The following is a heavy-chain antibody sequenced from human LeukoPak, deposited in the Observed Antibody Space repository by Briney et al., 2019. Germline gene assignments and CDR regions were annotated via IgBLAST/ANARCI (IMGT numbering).Heavy chain of an antibody. CDR3: AKDFVWNYARSFDY. CDR1: GFTFSSYA. J-gene: IGHJ4*02. D-gene: IGHD1-7*01. Sequence: GGSLRLSCAASGFTFSSYAITWVRQAPGKGLEWVSAISGSGGSTYYADSVKGRFTISRDNSKNTLYLQMNSLRAEDTAVYYCAKDFVWNYARSFDYWGQGTLVTVSS. CDR2: ISGSGGST. V-gene: IGHV3-23*01.